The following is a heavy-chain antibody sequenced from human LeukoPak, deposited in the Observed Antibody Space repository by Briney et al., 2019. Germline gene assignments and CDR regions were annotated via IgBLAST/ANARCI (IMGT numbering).Heavy chain of an antibody. Sequence: GGSLRLSCAASGFTFSSYGMHWVRQAPGKGLEWVAVIWYDGSNKYYADSVKGRFTISRDNAKNSLYLQMNSLRAEDTGVYYCAKDSYSKGDYWGQGVLVAVSS. D-gene: IGHD5-18*01. CDR1: GFTFSSYG. V-gene: IGHV3-33*03. J-gene: IGHJ4*02. CDR3: AKDSYSKGDY. CDR2: IWYDGSNK.